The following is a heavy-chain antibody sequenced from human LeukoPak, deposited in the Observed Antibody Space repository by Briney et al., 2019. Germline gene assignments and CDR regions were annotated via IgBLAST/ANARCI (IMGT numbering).Heavy chain of an antibody. V-gene: IGHV3-30*12. CDR2: IPYDGSDK. Sequence: GGSLRLSCAASGFTFSAFGMHWIRQAPGKGLEWVTFIPYDGSDKYYADSVKGRFTISRDNAKNSLYLQMNSLRAEDTAVYYCASSDYGAFDYWGQGTLVTVSS. CDR3: ASSDYGAFDY. J-gene: IGHJ4*02. D-gene: IGHD4-17*01. CDR1: GFTFSAFG.